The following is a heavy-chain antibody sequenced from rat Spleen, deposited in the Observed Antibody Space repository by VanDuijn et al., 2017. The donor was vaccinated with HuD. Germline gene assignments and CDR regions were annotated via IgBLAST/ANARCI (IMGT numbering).Heavy chain of an antibody. CDR1: GFSLTSYH. Sequence: QVQLKESGPGLVQPSQTLSLTCTVSGFSLTSYHVHWVRQPPGKGLEWMGRIQNGGSTDYNSALKSRLSISRDTSKSQVFLKMNSVQTEDTAMYFCARGDPGITMDAWGQGASVTVSS. J-gene: IGHJ4*01. D-gene: IGHD1-4*01. CDR2: IQNGGST. CDR3: ARGDPGITMDA. V-gene: IGHV2-27*01.